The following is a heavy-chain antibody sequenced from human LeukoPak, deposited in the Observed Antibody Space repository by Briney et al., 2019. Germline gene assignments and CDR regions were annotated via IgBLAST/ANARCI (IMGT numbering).Heavy chain of an antibody. CDR3: ARGRGSSGYFDY. CDR2: INHSGST. Sequence: SETLSLTCAVYGGSFSGYYCSWVRQPPGKGLEWIGEINHSGSTNYNPSLKSRVTISVDTSKNQFSLKLSSVTAADTAVYYCARGRGSSGYFDYWGQGTLVTVSS. V-gene: IGHV4-34*01. J-gene: IGHJ4*02. D-gene: IGHD6-6*01. CDR1: GGSFSGYY.